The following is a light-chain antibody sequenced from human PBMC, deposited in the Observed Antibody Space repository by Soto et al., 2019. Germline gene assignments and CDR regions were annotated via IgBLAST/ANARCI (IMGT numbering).Light chain of an antibody. CDR2: DAS. Sequence: DIQMTQSPSSLSPSVGDRVTITCQASQDISNYVNWYQQKPGKAPELLIYDASNLETGVPSRFSGSGSGTDFTFTISSLQPEDFATYYCQQNHNLPHTFGQVTKLEIK. CDR3: QQNHNLPHT. J-gene: IGKJ2*01. CDR1: QDISNY. V-gene: IGKV1-33*01.